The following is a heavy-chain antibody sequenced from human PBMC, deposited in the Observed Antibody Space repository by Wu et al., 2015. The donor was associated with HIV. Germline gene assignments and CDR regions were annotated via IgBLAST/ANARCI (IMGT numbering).Heavy chain of an antibody. J-gene: IGHJ4*02. CDR1: GYTFTGYY. D-gene: IGHD3-22*01. V-gene: IGHV1-2*02. CDR2: INPNSGGT. CDR3: ARARITMRHDDSSGYYCMGY. Sequence: QVQLVQSGAEVKKPGASVKVSCKASGYTFTGYYMHWVRQAPGQGLGWMGWINPNSGGTNYAQKFQGRVTMTRDTSISTAYMELSRLRSDDTAVYYCARARITMRHDDSSGYYCMGYWGQGTXVTVSS.